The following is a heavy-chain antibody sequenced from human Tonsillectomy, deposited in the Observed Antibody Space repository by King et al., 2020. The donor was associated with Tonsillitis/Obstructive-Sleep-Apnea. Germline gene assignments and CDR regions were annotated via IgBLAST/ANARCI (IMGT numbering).Heavy chain of an antibody. CDR3: ASVTPLDD. V-gene: IGHV4-34*01. CDR2: INHSGST. Sequence: VQLQQWGAGLLKPSETLSLTCAVYGGSFSGYYWSWIRQPPGKGLEWIGEINHSGSTNYNPSLKSRVTISVDTSKNQFSLKLNSVTAADAGVYYCASVTPLDDWGQGTLVTVSS. J-gene: IGHJ4*02. CDR1: GGSFSGYY. D-gene: IGHD3-16*02.